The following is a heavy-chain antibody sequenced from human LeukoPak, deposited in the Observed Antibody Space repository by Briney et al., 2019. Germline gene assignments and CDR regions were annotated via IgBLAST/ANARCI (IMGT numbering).Heavy chain of an antibody. D-gene: IGHD3-22*01. CDR3: ARDLYYYDSSGYYL. CDR1: GFTLSSYS. V-gene: IGHV3-48*01. Sequence: GGSLRLSCAASGFTLSSYSMNWVRQAPGKGLEWVSYISSSSSTIYYADSVKGRFTISRDNAKNSLYLQMNSLRAEDTAVYYCARDLYYYDSSGYYLWGQGTLVTVSS. J-gene: IGHJ5*02. CDR2: ISSSSSTI.